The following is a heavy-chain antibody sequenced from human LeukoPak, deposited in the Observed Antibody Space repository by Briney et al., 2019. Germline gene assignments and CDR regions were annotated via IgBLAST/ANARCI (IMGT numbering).Heavy chain of an antibody. J-gene: IGHJ4*02. Sequence: ASVKVSCKASGYTFTGYYMHCVRQAPGQGLEWMGWINPNSGGTNYAQKFQGRVTMTRDTSISTAYMGVSRLRSDDTAVYYCARGLWGAYYFDYWGQGSLVTVSS. V-gene: IGHV1-2*02. CDR1: GYTFTGYY. CDR3: ARGLWGAYYFDY. D-gene: IGHD3-16*01. CDR2: INPNSGGT.